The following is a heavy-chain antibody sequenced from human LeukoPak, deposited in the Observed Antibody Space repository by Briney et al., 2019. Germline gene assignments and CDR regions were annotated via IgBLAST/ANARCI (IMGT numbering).Heavy chain of an antibody. CDR2: IYWNDDK. V-gene: IGHV2-5*01. D-gene: IGHD6-13*01. CDR3: AHSLLRKYGIAAAGRLYYFDY. J-gene: IGHJ4*02. CDR1: GFSLSTSGVG. Sequence: SGPTLVKPTQTLTLTCTFSGFSLSTSGVGVGWIRQPPGKALEWLALIYWNDDKRYSPSLKSRLTITKDTSKNQVVLTMTNMDPVDTATYYCAHSLLRKYGIAAAGRLYYFDYWGQGTLVTVSS.